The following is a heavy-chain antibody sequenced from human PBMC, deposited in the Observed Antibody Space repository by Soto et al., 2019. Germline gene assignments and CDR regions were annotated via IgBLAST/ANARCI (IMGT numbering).Heavy chain of an antibody. V-gene: IGHV3-7*01. Sequence: EVQLVESGGGLVQPGGYLRLSCATSGFTFSNYWMTWVRQAPGRGLEWVANISEDGSDKGYVDSVKGRFTIFRDNTGNSLILPMNTLRAAATAVYYCARDIPKGACYRDYWGQGTLVTVSS. CDR2: ISEDGSDK. D-gene: IGHD2-15*01. CDR3: ARDIPKGACYRDY. J-gene: IGHJ4*02. CDR1: GFTFSNYW.